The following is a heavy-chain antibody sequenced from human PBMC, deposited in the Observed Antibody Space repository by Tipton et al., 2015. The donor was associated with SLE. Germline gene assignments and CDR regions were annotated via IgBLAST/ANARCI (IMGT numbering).Heavy chain of an antibody. D-gene: IGHD2-15*01. CDR2: ISYSETT. CDR3: AGAWQGYCSGGTCYVLDY. J-gene: IGHJ4*02. CDR1: GGSNSSHY. V-gene: IGHV4-59*11. Sequence: LRLSCTVSGGSNSSHYWSWIRQPPGKGLEWIGYISYSETTNYNPSLKSRVTISVDTSKNQFSLKLRSVTAADTAVYYCAGAWQGYCSGGTCYVLDYWGQGTLVTVSS.